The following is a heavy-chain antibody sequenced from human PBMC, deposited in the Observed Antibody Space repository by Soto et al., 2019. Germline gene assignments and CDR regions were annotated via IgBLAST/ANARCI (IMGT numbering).Heavy chain of an antibody. J-gene: IGHJ5*02. CDR3: AKGGPFTGGFDP. D-gene: IGHD3-16*01. Sequence: EGQLLQSGGDLVQPGGSLRLSCAGSGLTLRSYAMTWIRQTPEKGLEWVSTITGRSAVPSYADSVNGRFTVSIDNSKNTLYLQMNSLRADDTAIYYCAKGGPFTGGFDPWGQGTLVTVSA. CDR1: GLTLRSYA. V-gene: IGHV3-23*01. CDR2: ITGRSAVP.